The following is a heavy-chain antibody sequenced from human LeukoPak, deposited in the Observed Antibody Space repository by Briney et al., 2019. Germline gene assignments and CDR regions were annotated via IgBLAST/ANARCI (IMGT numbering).Heavy chain of an antibody. CDR2: TSYDGNNK. V-gene: IGHV3-30*04. CDR3: ARIVYSRQMTGDYYGMEV. CDR1: GFTFSSYA. Sequence: GGSPRLSCVASGFTFSSYAMHWVRQVPGKGLEWVAVTSYDGNNKDYADSVKGRFTISRDNSKNALFLQMKSLTPEDTAVYHCARIVYSRQMTGDYYGMEVWGQGTTVTVSS. D-gene: IGHD4-11*01. J-gene: IGHJ6*02.